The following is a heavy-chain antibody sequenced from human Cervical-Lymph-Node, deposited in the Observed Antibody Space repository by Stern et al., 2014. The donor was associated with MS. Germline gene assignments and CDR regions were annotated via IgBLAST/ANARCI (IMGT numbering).Heavy chain of an antibody. CDR3: ARQRYFDY. J-gene: IGHJ4*02. CDR1: GYTFTSYW. CDR2: IFPGGSDI. V-gene: IGHV5-51*01. Sequence: VQLVESGPEVKRPGESLKISCQASGYTFTSYWIGWVRQMPGKGLEWTAIIFPGGSDIRSSPSFQGQATISADKPSSTAYLQWNNLKAPDTAIYYCARQRYFDYWGQGTLVTVSS.